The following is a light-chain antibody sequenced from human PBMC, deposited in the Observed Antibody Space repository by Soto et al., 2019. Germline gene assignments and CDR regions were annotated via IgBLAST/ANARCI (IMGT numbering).Light chain of an antibody. V-gene: IGKV3-20*01. J-gene: IGKJ4*01. CDR1: QSVSSSY. CDR3: QHYGSLVLT. CDR2: GAS. Sequence: ESVLTQAPGTLSLSPGERATISCRASQSVSSSYLAWYQQKPGQAPRLLIYGASSRATGIPDRFSGSGSGTDFTLTISRLEPEDFAVYYCQHYGSLVLTFGGGTKVEIK.